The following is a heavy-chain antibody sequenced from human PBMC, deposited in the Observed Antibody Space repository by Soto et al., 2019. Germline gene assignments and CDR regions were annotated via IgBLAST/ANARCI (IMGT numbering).Heavy chain of an antibody. CDR1: GYTFINYF. V-gene: IGHV1-46*01. Sequence: QAQLLQSGAEVKKPGASVKVSCKASGYTFINYFIHWVRQAPGQRLEWIGIVDPSRGSADYAQKFQGRVTMTTDVSTRTGFMDLSSLTSEDTAVYYCARPLIGNTVDLWGQGTTVIVSS. CDR2: VDPSRGSA. J-gene: IGHJ3*01. D-gene: IGHD1-7*01. CDR3: ARPLIGNTVDL.